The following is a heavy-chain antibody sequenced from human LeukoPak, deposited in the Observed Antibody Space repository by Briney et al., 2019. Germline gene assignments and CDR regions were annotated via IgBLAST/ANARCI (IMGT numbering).Heavy chain of an antibody. CDR2: INHSEST. J-gene: IGHJ6*01. CDR3: ARDYGDYYYDYGMDV. V-gene: IGHV4-34*01. Sequence: PSETLSLTCAVYGGSFSGYYWSWIRQPPGKGLEWIWEINHSESTNYNTTLKRRVTISVDTCKNQFCVKLSSVSAADTAVYCCARDYGDYYYDYGMDVWGEGSTVTVSS. CDR1: GGSFSGYY. D-gene: IGHD4-17*01.